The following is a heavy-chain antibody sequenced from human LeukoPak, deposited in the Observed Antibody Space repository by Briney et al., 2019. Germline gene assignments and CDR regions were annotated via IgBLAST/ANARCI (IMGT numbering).Heavy chain of an antibody. CDR3: ARGVPLLLWFGELLNDAFDI. V-gene: IGHV1-69*13. CDR1: GGTFSSYA. Sequence: SVKVSCKASGGTFSSYAISWVRQAPGQGLEWMGGIIPIFGTANYAQKFQGRVTITADESTSTAYMELSSLRSEDTAVYYCARGVPLLLWFGELLNDAFDIWGQGTMVTVSS. J-gene: IGHJ3*02. CDR2: IIPIFGTA. D-gene: IGHD3-10*01.